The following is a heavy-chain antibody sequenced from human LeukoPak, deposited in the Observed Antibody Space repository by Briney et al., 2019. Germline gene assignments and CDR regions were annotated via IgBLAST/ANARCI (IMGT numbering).Heavy chain of an antibody. V-gene: IGHV4-61*02. CDR3: ARAWGGEPQGAFGI. D-gene: IGHD3-16*01. J-gene: IGHJ3*02. CDR2: IYTSGST. Sequence: SETLSLTCTVSGGSISSGSYYWSWIRQPAGKGLEWIGRIYTSGSTNYNPSLKSRVTISVDTSKNHFSLKLSSVTAADTAVYYCARAWGGEPQGAFGIWGQETMVTVSS. CDR1: GGSISSGSYY.